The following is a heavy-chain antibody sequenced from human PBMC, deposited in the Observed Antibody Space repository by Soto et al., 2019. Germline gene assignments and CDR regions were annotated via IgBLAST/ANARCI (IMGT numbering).Heavy chain of an antibody. Sequence: QVQLVESGGGVVQPGRSLRLSCAASGFTFSSYAMHWVRQAPGKGLEWVAVISYDGSNKYYADSVKGRFTISRDNSKNTLYLQMNSLRAEDTAVYYCARPQTSLYSGSYHPLFDYWGQGTLVTVSS. CDR1: GFTFSSYA. V-gene: IGHV3-30-3*01. D-gene: IGHD1-26*01. J-gene: IGHJ4*02. CDR3: ARPQTSLYSGSYHPLFDY. CDR2: ISYDGSNK.